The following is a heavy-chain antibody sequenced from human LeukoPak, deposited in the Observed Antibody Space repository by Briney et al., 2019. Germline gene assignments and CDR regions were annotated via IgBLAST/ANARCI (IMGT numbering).Heavy chain of an antibody. CDR3: ARDASLYYVDH. Sequence: GGSLRLSRAASGFTFSSYSMNWVRQAPGKGLEWVSSISSSSSYIYYADSVKGRFTISRDNAKNSLYLQMNSLRAEDTAVYYCARDASLYYVDHWGQGTLVTVSS. J-gene: IGHJ4*02. CDR1: GFTFSSYS. CDR2: ISSSSSYI. V-gene: IGHV3-21*01.